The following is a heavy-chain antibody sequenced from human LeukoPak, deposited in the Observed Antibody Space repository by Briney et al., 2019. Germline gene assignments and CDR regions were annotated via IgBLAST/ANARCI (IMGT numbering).Heavy chain of an antibody. CDR2: VKSKPNNYAT. Sequence: GGSLRLSCAASGFTVSSNYMSWVRQASGKALEWVGRVKSKPNNYATAYAASVKGRFTVSRDDSKNTAYLQMNSLKIEDTAVYYCTRLEYTFGFDPWGQGTLVTVSS. J-gene: IGHJ5*02. CDR3: TRLEYTFGFDP. V-gene: IGHV3-73*01. CDR1: GFTVSSNY. D-gene: IGHD3-3*01.